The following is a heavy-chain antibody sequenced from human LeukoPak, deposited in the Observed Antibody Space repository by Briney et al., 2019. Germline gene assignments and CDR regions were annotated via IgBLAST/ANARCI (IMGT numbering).Heavy chain of an antibody. CDR1: GSTFSSYE. Sequence: GGSLRLSCAASGSTFSSYEMNWVRQAPGKGLEWVSYISSSGSTIYYADSVKGRFTISRDNAKNSLYLQMNSLRAEDTAVYYCATWGDGYNPGWFDPWGQGTLVTVSS. V-gene: IGHV3-48*03. CDR2: ISSSGSTI. J-gene: IGHJ5*02. CDR3: ATWGDGYNPGWFDP. D-gene: IGHD5-24*01.